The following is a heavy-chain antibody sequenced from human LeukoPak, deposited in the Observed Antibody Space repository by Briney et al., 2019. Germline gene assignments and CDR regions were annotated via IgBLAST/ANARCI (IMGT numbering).Heavy chain of an antibody. D-gene: IGHD3-22*01. V-gene: IGHV3-30*03. CDR1: GFTFSGYG. CDR2: ISYDGSNK. CDR3: ARAPYSADSSATPPAFDI. J-gene: IGHJ3*02. Sequence: GGSLRLSCAASGFTFSGYGMHWVRQAPGKGLEWVAVISYDGSNKYYIDSVKGRFTISRDNSKNTLYLQMNSLRVEDTAVYYCARAPYSADSSATPPAFDIWGQGTMVTVSS.